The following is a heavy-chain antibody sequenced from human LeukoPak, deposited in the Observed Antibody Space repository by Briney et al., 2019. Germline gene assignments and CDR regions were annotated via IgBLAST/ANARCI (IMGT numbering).Heavy chain of an antibody. D-gene: IGHD4-11*01. CDR2: INHSGST. CDR3: ARFHSNYGYYYYGMDV. V-gene: IGHV4-34*01. Sequence: SETLSLTCAVYGGPFSGYYWSWIRQPPGKGLEWIGEINHSGSTNYNPSLKSRVTISVDTSKNQFSLKLSSVTAADTAVYYCARFHSNYGYYYYGMDVWGQGTTVTVSS. CDR1: GGPFSGYY. J-gene: IGHJ6*02.